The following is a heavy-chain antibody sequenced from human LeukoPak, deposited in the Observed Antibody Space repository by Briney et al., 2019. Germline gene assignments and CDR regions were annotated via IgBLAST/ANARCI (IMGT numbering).Heavy chain of an antibody. CDR3: ARGLGRSGYPGDYYDYMDV. J-gene: IGHJ6*03. Sequence: GGSLRLSCAASGFTFSTSWMHWVRQAPGKGLEWVSRIDSDDSRTIYADSVEGRFTISRDDAKNTLYLQMNSLRAEDTAVYYCARGLGRSGYPGDYYDYMDVWGNGTTVTVSS. CDR1: GFTFSTSW. D-gene: IGHD3-3*01. V-gene: IGHV3-74*01. CDR2: IDSDDSRT.